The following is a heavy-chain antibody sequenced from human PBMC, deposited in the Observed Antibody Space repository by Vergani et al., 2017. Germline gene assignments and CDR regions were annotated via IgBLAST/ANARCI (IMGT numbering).Heavy chain of an antibody. J-gene: IGHJ6*02. CDR1: GYTLTELS. CDR3: ATRPLYNWNLRGSYYYGMDV. Sequence: QVQLVQSGAEVKKPGASVKVSCKVSGYTLTELSMHWVRQAPGKGLEWMGGFDPEDGETIYAQKFQGRVTMTEDTSTDTAYMGLSSLRSEDTAVYYCATRPLYNWNLRGSYYYGMDVWGQGTTVTVSS. D-gene: IGHD1-1*01. V-gene: IGHV1-24*01. CDR2: FDPEDGET.